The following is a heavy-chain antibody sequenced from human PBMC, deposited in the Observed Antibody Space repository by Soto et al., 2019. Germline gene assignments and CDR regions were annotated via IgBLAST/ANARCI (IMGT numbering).Heavy chain of an antibody. Sequence: GGSPRLFCAASGIRFSNYAMNLGRQAPGKGLEWVSYISSGSSTIYYAESVKGRFTISRDNAKKSLFLQMNSLRAEDTAVYYCAVDYYYMDVWGKGTTVTVSS. CDR3: AVDYYYMDV. CDR2: ISSGSSTI. V-gene: IGHV3-48*01. CDR1: GIRFSNYA. J-gene: IGHJ6*03.